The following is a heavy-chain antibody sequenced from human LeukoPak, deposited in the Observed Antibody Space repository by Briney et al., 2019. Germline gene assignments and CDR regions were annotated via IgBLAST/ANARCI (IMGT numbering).Heavy chain of an antibody. CDR3: ARWRYWYFDL. CDR2: IYYSGST. V-gene: IGHV4-31*03. Sequence: SETLSLTCTVSGGSISSGGYYWSWIRQHPGKGLEWIGYIYYSGSTYYNPSLKSRVTISVDTSKNQFSLKLSSVTAADTAVYYCARWRYWYFDLWGRGTLVTVSS. CDR1: GGSISSGGYY. J-gene: IGHJ2*01.